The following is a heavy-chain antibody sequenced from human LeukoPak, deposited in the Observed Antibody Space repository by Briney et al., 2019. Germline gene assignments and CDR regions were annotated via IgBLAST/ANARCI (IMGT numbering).Heavy chain of an antibody. J-gene: IGHJ5*02. Sequence: GASVKASCKASGYTFAGYYMHWVRQAPGHGLEWMGRINPDSGGTNYAQNFQGRGTMTRDTSISTTYMELSRLGSDDTAVYYCAKGSYSSSENYNWFDPWGQGTLVTVSS. CDR3: AKGSYSSSENYNWFDP. CDR2: INPDSGGT. CDR1: GYTFAGYY. V-gene: IGHV1-2*06. D-gene: IGHD6-13*01.